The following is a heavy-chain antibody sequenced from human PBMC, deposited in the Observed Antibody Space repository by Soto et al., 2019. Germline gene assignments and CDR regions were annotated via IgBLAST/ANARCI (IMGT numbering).Heavy chain of an antibody. J-gene: IGHJ2*01. CDR1: GGSFRGFY. CDR2: INHSGST. V-gene: IGHV4-34*01. Sequence: SETMSLTCAVYGGSFRGFYWSWIRQPPGKGLEWIGEINHSGSTNYNPSLKSRVTVSVDTSKNQFSLKLSSVTAADTAVYYCASLRLRMCNDLWGRRILGTVYS. CDR3: ASLRLRMCNDL. D-gene: IGHD5-12*01.